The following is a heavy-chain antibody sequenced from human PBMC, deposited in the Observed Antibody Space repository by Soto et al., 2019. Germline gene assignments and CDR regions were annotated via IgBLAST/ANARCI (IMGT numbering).Heavy chain of an antibody. CDR1: GYTRSAYA. CDR2: IDADNDNK. D-gene: IGHD2-15*01. V-gene: IGHV1-3*01. J-gene: IGHJ4*02. CDR3: ARGGSGIFDY. Sequence: ASVKVSCKASGYTRSAYAMHWARQAPGQGLEWMGWIDADNDNKKYSLKFQGRVTITRDTSASTGYMELSGLRSEDTAMYYCARGGSGIFDYWGQGTLVTVSS.